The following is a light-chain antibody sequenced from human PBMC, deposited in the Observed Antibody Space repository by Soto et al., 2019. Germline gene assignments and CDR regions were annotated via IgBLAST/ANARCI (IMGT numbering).Light chain of an antibody. V-gene: IGKV3-11*01. CDR2: DSS. CDR1: QSVSSY. CDR3: QQRSNRPLT. J-gene: IGKJ4*01. Sequence: EIVLTQSPATLSLSPGERATLSCRASQSVSSYLAWYQQKPGQAPRLLIYDSSNRATGIPARFSGSGSGTDFTLIISSPEPEDLAVFYCQQRSNRPLTFGGGTKVEIK.